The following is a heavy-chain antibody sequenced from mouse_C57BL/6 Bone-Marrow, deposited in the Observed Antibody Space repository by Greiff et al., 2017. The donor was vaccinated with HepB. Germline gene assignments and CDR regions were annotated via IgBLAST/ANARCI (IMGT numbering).Heavy chain of an antibody. D-gene: IGHD1-1*01. CDR2: IFPGSGST. CDR3: ARWGITTVVATRYFDV. Sequence: QVQLQQSGPELVKPGASVKISCKASGYTFTDYYINWVKQRPGQGLEWIGWIFPGSGSTYYNEKFKGKATLTVDKSSSTAYMLLSSLTSEDSAVYFCARWGITTVVATRYFDVWGTGTTVTVSS. CDR1: GYTFTDYY. J-gene: IGHJ1*03. V-gene: IGHV1-75*01.